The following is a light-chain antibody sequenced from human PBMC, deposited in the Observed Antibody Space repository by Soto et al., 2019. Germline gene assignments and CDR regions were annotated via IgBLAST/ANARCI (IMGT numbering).Light chain of an antibody. J-gene: IGKJ1*01. CDR3: QQYNSYSWT. Sequence: DIQMTQSPSTLCASVGDRVTMTCRASQSISSWLAWYQQKPGKAPKLLIYDASSLESGVPSRFSGSGSGTEFTLTISSLQPDDFATYYCQQYNSYSWTFGQGTKGDIK. CDR2: DAS. CDR1: QSISSW. V-gene: IGKV1-5*01.